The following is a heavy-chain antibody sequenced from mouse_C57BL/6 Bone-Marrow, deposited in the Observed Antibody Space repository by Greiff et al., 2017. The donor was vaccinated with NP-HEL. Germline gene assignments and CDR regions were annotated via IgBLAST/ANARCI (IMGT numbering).Heavy chain of an antibody. J-gene: IGHJ2*01. D-gene: IGHD2-1*01. CDR2: ISSGGDYI. CDR1: GFTFSSYA. V-gene: IGHV5-9-1*02. Sequence: VQVVESGEGLVKPGGSLKLSCAASGFTFSSYAMSWVRQTPEKRLEWVAYISSGGDYIYYADTVKGRFTISRDNARNTLYLQMSSLKSEDTAMYYCTRGTYGKSYYFDYWGQGTTLTVSS. CDR3: TRGTYGKSYYFDY.